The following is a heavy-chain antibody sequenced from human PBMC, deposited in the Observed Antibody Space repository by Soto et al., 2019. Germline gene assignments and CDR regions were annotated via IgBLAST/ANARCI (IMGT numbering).Heavy chain of an antibody. CDR3: ARPSNLWCLPTIEPSSFDY. Sequence: ASVKVSCKASGGTFSTYALSWVRLAPGRGLEWMGGINPSGGRTNNAQKFQGRVTMTRDTSTSTAYMELSSLRSEDTAVYYCARPSNLWCLPTIEPSSFDYWGQGTLVTVSP. CDR2: INPSGGRT. CDR1: GGTFSTYA. D-gene: IGHD3-10*01. J-gene: IGHJ4*02. V-gene: IGHV1-46*03.